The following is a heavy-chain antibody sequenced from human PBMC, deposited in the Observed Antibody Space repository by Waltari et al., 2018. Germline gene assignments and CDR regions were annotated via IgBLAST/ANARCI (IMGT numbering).Heavy chain of an antibody. Sequence: QVQLQESGPGLVKPSETLSLTCTVSGGSISSSYWSWIRQPPGKGLEWIGYIYYSGSTNYNPSLKSRVTISVDTSKNQFSLKLSSVTAADTAVYYCARVLATVVTPDWFDPWGQGTLVTVSS. D-gene: IGHD4-17*01. CDR2: IYYSGST. J-gene: IGHJ5*02. V-gene: IGHV4-59*01. CDR3: ARVLATVVTPDWFDP. CDR1: GGSISSSY.